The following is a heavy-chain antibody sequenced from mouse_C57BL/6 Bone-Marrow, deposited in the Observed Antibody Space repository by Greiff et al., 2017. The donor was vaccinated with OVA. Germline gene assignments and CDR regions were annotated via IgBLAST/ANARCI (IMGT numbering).Heavy chain of an antibody. V-gene: IGHV5-16*01. CDR1: GFTFSDYY. CDR2: INYDGSST. Sequence: EVMLVESEGGLVQPGSSMKLSCTASGFTFSDYYMAWVRQVPEKGLEWVANINYDGSSTYYLDSLKSRFIISRDNAKNILYLQMSSLKSEDTATYYCARDGYYGYGDWYFDVWGTGTTVTVSS. CDR3: ARDGYYGYGDWYFDV. D-gene: IGHD2-2*01. J-gene: IGHJ1*03.